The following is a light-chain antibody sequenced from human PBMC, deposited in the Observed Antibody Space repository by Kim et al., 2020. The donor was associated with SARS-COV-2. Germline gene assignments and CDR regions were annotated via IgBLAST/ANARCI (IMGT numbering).Light chain of an antibody. CDR1: SSDICAYNY. CDR2: DVT. Sequence: GQSITISCTGTSSDICAYNYVSWYQQHPGKAPKLIIYDVTQRPAGVSNRFSASKSGDTASLTISGLQAEDEADYYCASYTTTITWVFGGGTQLTVL. CDR3: ASYTTTITWV. V-gene: IGLV2-14*03. J-gene: IGLJ3*02.